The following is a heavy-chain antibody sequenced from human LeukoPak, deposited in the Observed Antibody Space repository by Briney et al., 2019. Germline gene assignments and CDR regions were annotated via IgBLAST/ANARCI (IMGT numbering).Heavy chain of an antibody. CDR1: GFTFSSYW. CDR2: INGDGDTT. CDR3: ARETVQSLDY. D-gene: IGHD6-19*01. J-gene: IGHJ4*02. Sequence: GGSLRLSCAASGFTFSSYWMHWVRQAPGKGLVWVSRINGDGDTTRYADSVRGRFTISRDNAKNTLYLQVNSLTDEDTAVYYCARETVQSLDYWGQGTLLTVSS. V-gene: IGHV3-74*01.